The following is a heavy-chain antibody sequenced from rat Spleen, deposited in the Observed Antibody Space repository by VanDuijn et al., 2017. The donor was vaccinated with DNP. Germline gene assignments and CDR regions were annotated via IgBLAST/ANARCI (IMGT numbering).Heavy chain of an antibody. D-gene: IGHD4-2*01. J-gene: IGHJ3*01. CDR2: INQDSSTI. CDR3: VTRGDPYDNWFAN. Sequence: EVQLVESGGGLVQPGRSLKLSCAASGFNFNGYWMGWVRQAPGKGLEWIGEINQDSSTINYTPSLKYKISFSRDNAQNTLYLHMSDLGSADTGIYYCVTRGDPYDNWFANWGRGTLVTVSS. CDR1: GFNFNGYW. V-gene: IGHV4-2*01.